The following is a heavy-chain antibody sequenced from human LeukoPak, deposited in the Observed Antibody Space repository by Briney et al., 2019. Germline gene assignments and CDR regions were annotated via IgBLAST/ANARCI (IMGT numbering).Heavy chain of an antibody. Sequence: VASVKVSCKASGYTFTGYYMHWVRQAPGQGLEWMGWINPNSGGTNYAQKFQGRVTMTRDTSSSTAYMELSRLRSDYTAVYYCAMGVGAPEDLAVAADFDYWGQGALVTVSS. CDR1: GYTFTGYY. D-gene: IGHD6-19*01. V-gene: IGHV1-2*02. J-gene: IGHJ4*02. CDR3: AMGVGAPEDLAVAADFDY. CDR2: INPNSGGT.